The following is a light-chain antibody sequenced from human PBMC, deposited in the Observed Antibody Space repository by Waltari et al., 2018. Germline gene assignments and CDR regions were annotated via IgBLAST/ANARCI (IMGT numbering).Light chain of an antibody. CDR2: KAS. V-gene: IGKV1-12*01. J-gene: IGKJ1*01. CDR1: QSISSW. Sequence: IQITQSPSSLSASVGDTVTITCRASQSISSWLDWYQQKPGKAPKLLIYKASSLQSGVPSRFSGTGSATEFTLTISSLQPEDFATYYCLQYSSSPWTFGQGTKVEIK. CDR3: LQYSSSPWT.